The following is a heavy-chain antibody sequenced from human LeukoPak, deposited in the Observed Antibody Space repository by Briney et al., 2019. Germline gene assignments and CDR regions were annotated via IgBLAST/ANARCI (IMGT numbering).Heavy chain of an antibody. CDR3: ARASASSSYWFDP. D-gene: IGHD6-6*01. CDR1: GVSISSSNW. Sequence: SGTLSLTCAVSGVSISSSNWWSWVRPSPGKGLEWIGEIFHSGSTNYNPSLKSRVLISVDKSKNQFSLKLSSVTAADTAVYYCARASASSSYWFDPWGQGTLVTVSS. J-gene: IGHJ5*02. CDR2: IFHSGST. V-gene: IGHV4-4*02.